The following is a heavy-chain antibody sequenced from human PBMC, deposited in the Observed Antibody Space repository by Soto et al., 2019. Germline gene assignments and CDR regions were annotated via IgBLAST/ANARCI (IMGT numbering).Heavy chain of an antibody. V-gene: IGHV1-8*01. CDR2: MNPNSGNT. D-gene: IGHD2-2*01. J-gene: IGHJ4*02. Sequence: GASVKVSCKASGYTFTSYDINWVRQATGQGLEWMGWMNPNSGNTGYAQKFQGRVTMARNTSISTAYIELSSLRSEDTAVYDCARKFPRSQCSRTSCYARFSFGYWGQGTLVTVSS. CDR3: ARKFPRSQCSRTSCYARFSFGY. CDR1: GYTFTSYD.